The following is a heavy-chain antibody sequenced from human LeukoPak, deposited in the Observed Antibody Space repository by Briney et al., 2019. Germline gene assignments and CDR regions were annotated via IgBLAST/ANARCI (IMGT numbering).Heavy chain of an antibody. Sequence: PGGSLRLSCAASGFTFSSYGMHWVRQAPGKGLEWVAFIRSDATNKDYADSVKGRFTISRDNSKNTLYLQMNGLRDEDAAMYYCAKDQSLFYDSSGYLADWGQGTLVTVSS. CDR2: IRSDATNK. CDR3: AKDQSLFYDSSGYLAD. J-gene: IGHJ4*02. V-gene: IGHV3-30*02. CDR1: GFTFSSYG. D-gene: IGHD3-22*01.